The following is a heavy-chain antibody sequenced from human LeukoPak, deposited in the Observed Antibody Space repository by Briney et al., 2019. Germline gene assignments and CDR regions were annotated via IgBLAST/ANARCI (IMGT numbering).Heavy chain of an antibody. J-gene: IGHJ4*02. CDR2: IYYSGST. Sequence: SETLSLTCTVSGGSISSSSHYWGWIRQPPGRGLEWIGSIYYSGSTYYNPSLKSRVTISVDTSKNQFSLKLSSVTAADTAVYYCARHGEVVIAYDYWGQGTLVTVSS. D-gene: IGHD2-21*01. CDR3: ARHGEVVIAYDY. CDR1: GGSISSSSHY. V-gene: IGHV4-39*01.